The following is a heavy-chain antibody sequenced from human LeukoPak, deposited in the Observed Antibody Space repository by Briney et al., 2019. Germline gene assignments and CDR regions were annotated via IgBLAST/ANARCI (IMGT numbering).Heavy chain of an antibody. CDR3: ARSGRDGYRSTDF. J-gene: IGHJ4*02. CDR1: GSSFTTYW. D-gene: IGHD5-24*01. Sequence: GESLKISCKGSGSSFTTYWIAWVRPIPGEGLEWMGSVFPDDSDTRYSPSFQGQVTISADKSITTAHLQWSSLKASDTAIYYCARSGRDGYRSTDFWGQGTLVTVSS. CDR2: VFPDDSDT. V-gene: IGHV5-51*01.